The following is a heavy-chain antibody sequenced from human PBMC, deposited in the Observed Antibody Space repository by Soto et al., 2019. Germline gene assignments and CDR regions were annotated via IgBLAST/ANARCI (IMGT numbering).Heavy chain of an antibody. CDR3: AREDIDGFVYFYGMDA. CDR2: ISSDGSKK. D-gene: IGHD2-21*01. CDR1: GFIFSRFG. Sequence: GGSLRLSCAASGFIFSRFGMHWVRQAPGRGLEWVAVISSDGSKKYYGDSVKGRFTISRVNSKNTVTLEMNSLRLEDSAVYYCAREDIDGFVYFYGMDAWGQGTTVTVSS. J-gene: IGHJ6*02. V-gene: IGHV3-30*03.